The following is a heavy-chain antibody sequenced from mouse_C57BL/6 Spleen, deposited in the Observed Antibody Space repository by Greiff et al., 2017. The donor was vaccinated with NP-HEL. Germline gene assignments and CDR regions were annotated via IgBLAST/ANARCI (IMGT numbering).Heavy chain of an antibody. CDR1: GYAFSSSW. Sequence: QVQLQPSGPELVKPGASVKISCKASGYAFSSSWMNWVKQRPGKGLEWIGRIYPGDGDTNYNGKFKGKATLTADKSSSTAYMQLSSLTSEDSAVYFCARCGRSSGYVFYAVDYWGQGTSVTVSS. D-gene: IGHD3-2*02. J-gene: IGHJ4*01. V-gene: IGHV1-82*01. CDR3: ARCGRSSGYVFYAVDY. CDR2: IYPGDGDT.